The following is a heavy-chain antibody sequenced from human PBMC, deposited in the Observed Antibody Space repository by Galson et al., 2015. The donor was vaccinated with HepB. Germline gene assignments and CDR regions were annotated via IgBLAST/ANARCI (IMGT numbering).Heavy chain of an antibody. CDR2: ISYDGSNK. J-gene: IGHJ6*02. CDR3: ARERGMDV. CDR1: GFTFTSYA. V-gene: IGHV3-30-3*01. Sequence: SLRLSCAASGFTFTSYAMHWVRQAPGKGLEWVAIISYDGSNKYYADSVKGRFTISRDNSKNTLYLQMNSLRAEDTAVYYCARERGMDVWGQGTTVTVSS.